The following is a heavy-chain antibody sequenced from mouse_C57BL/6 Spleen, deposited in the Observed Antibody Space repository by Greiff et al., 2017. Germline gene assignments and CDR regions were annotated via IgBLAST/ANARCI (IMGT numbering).Heavy chain of an antibody. D-gene: IGHD1-1*01. V-gene: IGHV1-80*01. J-gene: IGHJ3*01. Sequence: VKLMESGAELVKPGASVKISCKASGYAFSSYWMNWVKQRPGKGLEWIGQIYPGDGDTNYNGKFKGKATLTADKSSSTAYMQLSSLTSEDSAVYFCARSYGSSPWFAYWGQGTLVTVSA. CDR1: GYAFSSYW. CDR3: ARSYGSSPWFAY. CDR2: IYPGDGDT.